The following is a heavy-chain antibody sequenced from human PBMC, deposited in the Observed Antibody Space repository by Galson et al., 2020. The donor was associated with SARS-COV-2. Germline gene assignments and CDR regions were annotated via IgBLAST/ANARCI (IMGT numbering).Heavy chain of an antibody. V-gene: IGHV4-59*01. Sequence: ASETLSLTCTVSGGSISSYYWSWIRQPPGKGLEWLGYIYYSGSTNYNPSLKSRVTISVDPSKNQFSLKLGSVTAADTAVYYCARGFDYWGQGTLVTVSS. CDR3: ARGFDY. J-gene: IGHJ4*02. CDR2: IYYSGST. CDR1: GGSISSYY.